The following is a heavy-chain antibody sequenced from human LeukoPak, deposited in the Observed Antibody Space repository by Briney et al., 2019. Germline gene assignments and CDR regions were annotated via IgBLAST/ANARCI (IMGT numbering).Heavy chain of an antibody. CDR1: GFTFRDYY. Sequence: GGSLRLSCAASGFTFRDYYMSWIRQAPGKGLEWVSYITTSGSTIYYADSVKGRFTISTDNAKNPLFLQMNSLRAEDTAVYYCAKDPRWAYYDILTGYNFDYWGQGTLVTVSS. CDR3: AKDPRWAYYDILTGYNFDY. J-gene: IGHJ4*02. V-gene: IGHV3-11*01. D-gene: IGHD3-9*01. CDR2: ITTSGSTI.